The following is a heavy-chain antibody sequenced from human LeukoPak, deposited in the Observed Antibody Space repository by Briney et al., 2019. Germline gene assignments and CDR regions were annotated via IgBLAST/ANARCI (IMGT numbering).Heavy chain of an antibody. CDR3: ARVGYSGYDGASFDY. D-gene: IGHD5-12*01. J-gene: IGHJ4*02. CDR1: GFTFSSYS. CDR2: ISSSSSYI. Sequence: GGSLRLSCAASGFTFSSYSMNWVRQAPGKGLEWVSSISSSSSYICYADSVKGRFTISRDNAKNSLYLQMNSLRAEDTAVYYCARVGYSGYDGASFDYWGQGTLVTVSS. V-gene: IGHV3-21*01.